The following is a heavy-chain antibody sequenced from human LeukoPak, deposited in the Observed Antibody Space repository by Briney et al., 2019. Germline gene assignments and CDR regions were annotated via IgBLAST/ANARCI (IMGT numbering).Heavy chain of an antibody. Sequence: GSLRLSCAASGFTVSSNYMSWVRQPPGKGLEWIGNVYYTGSTFYNPSLESRVTISVDTSKNQFSLKLSSMTAADTAVYFCARHSGPVIPDGLDIWGQGTMVTVSS. CDR3: ARHSGPVIPDGLDI. D-gene: IGHD4-11*01. V-gene: IGHV4-39*01. CDR1: GFTVSSNY. J-gene: IGHJ3*02. CDR2: VYYTGST.